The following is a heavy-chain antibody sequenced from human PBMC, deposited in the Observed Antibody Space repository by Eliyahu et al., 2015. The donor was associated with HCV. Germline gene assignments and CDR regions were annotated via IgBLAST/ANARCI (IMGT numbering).Heavy chain of an antibody. V-gene: IGHV6-1*01. CDR3: ARDYDAFDA. CDR2: TYYRSKWYN. J-gene: IGHJ3*01. CDR1: GDSVFNSRAA. Sequence: QVQLQQSGPGLVKPSQTLSLTCAISGDSVFNSRAAWNWIRQSPSRGLEWLGRTYYRSKWYNEYAVSVRSRMTIDPDTSKNQFSLRLNSVTPEDTAVYYCARDYDAFDAWGQGTMLTVSS.